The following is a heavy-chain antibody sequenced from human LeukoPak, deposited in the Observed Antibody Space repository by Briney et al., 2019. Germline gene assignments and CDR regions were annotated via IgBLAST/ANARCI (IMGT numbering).Heavy chain of an antibody. CDR1: GFTFSNYG. Sequence: GGSLRLSCAASGFTFSNYGMSWVRQAPGKGLEWVSGIDSNGVSEGYADSVKGRFTISRDNAKNSLYLQMNSLRDEDTALYYCARDPHHCTRVRDSSDYYFNMDVWGKGTPVTVSS. V-gene: IGHV3-20*04. D-gene: IGHD3-10*01. J-gene: IGHJ6*03. CDR3: ARDPHHCTRVRDSSDYYFNMDV. CDR2: IDSNGVSE.